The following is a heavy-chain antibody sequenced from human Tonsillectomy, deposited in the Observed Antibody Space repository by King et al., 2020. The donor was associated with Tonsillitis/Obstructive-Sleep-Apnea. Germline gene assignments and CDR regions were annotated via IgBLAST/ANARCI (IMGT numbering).Heavy chain of an antibody. J-gene: IGHJ6*03. V-gene: IGHV4-39*01. CDR3: ARHAPDMDNYYYYMDV. CDR2: IYYNGDT. D-gene: IGHD3-9*01. Sequence: QLQESGPGLVKPSETLSLSCTVSGGSISSSRYYWGWIRQPPGKGLEWIGTIYYNGDTYYNPSLKSRVTVSIDPSEYQFSLKLTSVTAADTAVYYCARHAPDMDNYYYYMDVWGKGTTVTVSS. CDR1: GGSISSSRYY.